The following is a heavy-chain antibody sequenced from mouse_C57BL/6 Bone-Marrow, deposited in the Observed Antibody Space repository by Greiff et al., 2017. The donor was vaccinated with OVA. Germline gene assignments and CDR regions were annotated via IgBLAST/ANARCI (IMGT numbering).Heavy chain of an antibody. CDR1: GFNIKDYY. CDR2: IDPEDGET. J-gene: IGHJ4*01. D-gene: IGHD2-2*01. V-gene: IGHV14-2*01. Sequence: EVQGVESGAELVKPGASVKLSCTASGFNIKDYYMHWVKQRTEQGLEWIGRIDPEDGETKYAPKFQGKATITADTSSNTAYLQLSSLTSEDTAVYYCARSVLMVTSYAMDYWGQGTSVTVSS. CDR3: ARSVLMVTSYAMDY.